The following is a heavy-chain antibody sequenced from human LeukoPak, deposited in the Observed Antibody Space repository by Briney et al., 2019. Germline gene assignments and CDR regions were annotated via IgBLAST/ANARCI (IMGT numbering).Heavy chain of an antibody. CDR1: GFTFSSYW. CDR3: ARSTYDFWSGYPLDY. CDR2: IWYDGSNK. D-gene: IGHD3-3*01. J-gene: IGHJ4*02. V-gene: IGHV3-33*08. Sequence: PGGFLRLSCAASGFTFSSYWMSWVRQAPGKGLEWVAVIWYDGSNKYYADSVKGRFTISRDNSKNTLYLQMNSLRAEDTAVYYYARSTYDFWSGYPLDYWGQGTLVTVSS.